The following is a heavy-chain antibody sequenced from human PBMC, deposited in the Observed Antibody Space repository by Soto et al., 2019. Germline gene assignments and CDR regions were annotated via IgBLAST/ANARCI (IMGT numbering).Heavy chain of an antibody. D-gene: IGHD6-19*01. V-gene: IGHV1-18*01. J-gene: IGHJ5*02. CDR1: GYTFTSYG. CDR3: ARVDGAVAEYWFDP. CDR2: ISAYNGNT. Sequence: ASVKVSCKASGYTFTSYGISWVRQAPGQGLEWMGWISAYNGNTNCAQKLQGRVTMTTDTSTSTAYMELRSLRSDDTAVYYCARVDGAVAEYWFDPWGQGTLVTVSS.